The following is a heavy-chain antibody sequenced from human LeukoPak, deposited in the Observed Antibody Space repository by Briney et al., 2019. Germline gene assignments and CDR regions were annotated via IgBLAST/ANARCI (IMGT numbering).Heavy chain of an antibody. CDR2: INTDGSIT. Sequence: GGSLRLSCAASGFTFSDYWIHWVRQAPGKGLVWVSRINTDGSITNYADSVKGRFSISRDNAKNTLYLQMSSLRAEDTAVYYCARDRGPRAGFMVREAYDYWGQGTLVTVSS. CDR1: GFTFSDYW. CDR3: ARDRGPRAGFMVREAYDY. J-gene: IGHJ4*02. V-gene: IGHV3-74*01. D-gene: IGHD3-10*01.